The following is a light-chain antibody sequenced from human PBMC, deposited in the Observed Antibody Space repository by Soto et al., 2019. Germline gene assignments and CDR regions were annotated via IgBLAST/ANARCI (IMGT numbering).Light chain of an antibody. CDR1: QSVYNY. Sequence: EIVLTQSPATLSLSPGERATLSCRASQSVYNYLAWYQQKPGQAPRLLIYGASNRATGIPARFSGSGSGTDFTFTISSLEPEDFAVYDCQQRSNWPRTFGQGTKLEIK. J-gene: IGKJ2*01. CDR3: QQRSNWPRT. CDR2: GAS. V-gene: IGKV3-11*01.